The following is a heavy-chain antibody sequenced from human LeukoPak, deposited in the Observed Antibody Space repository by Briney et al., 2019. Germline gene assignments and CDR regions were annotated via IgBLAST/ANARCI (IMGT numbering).Heavy chain of an antibody. CDR2: IIPIFGTA. CDR3: ARVSSTVVTRWHWFDP. D-gene: IGHD4-23*01. V-gene: IGHV1-69*13. J-gene: IGHJ5*02. CDR1: GGTFSSYA. Sequence: ASVKVSCKASGGTFSSYAISWVRQAPGQGLEWMGGIIPIFGTANYAQKFQGRVTITADESTSTAYMELSSLRSEDTAVYYCARVSSTVVTRWHWFDPWGQETLVTVSS.